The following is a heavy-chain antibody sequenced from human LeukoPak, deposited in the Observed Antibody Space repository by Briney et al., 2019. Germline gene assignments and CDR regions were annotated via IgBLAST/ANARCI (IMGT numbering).Heavy chain of an antibody. J-gene: IGHJ4*02. CDR1: GGSISSGGYY. V-gene: IGHV4-31*03. CDR2: IYYSGST. Sequence: PSQTLSLTCTVSGGSISSGGYYWSWIRQHPGKGLEWIGYIYYSGSTYYNPSLKSRVTISVDTSKNQFSLKLSSVTAADTAVYYCARDALDYVWGSYRFPLGTHVIDYWGQGTLVTVSS. D-gene: IGHD3-16*02. CDR3: ARDALDYVWGSYRFPLGTHVIDY.